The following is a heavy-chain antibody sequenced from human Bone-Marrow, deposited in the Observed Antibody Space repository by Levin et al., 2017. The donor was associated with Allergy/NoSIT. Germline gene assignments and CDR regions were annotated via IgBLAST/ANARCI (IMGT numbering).Heavy chain of an antibody. Sequence: GASVKVSCVASGFTFSNHWMHWVRQVPGKGPVWVARVNRDGTVTAYADSAKGRFTMSRDNAKNTVYLQMNSLRAEDTAVYYCARVRERAGSTNDAFDLWGQGTMVTVSS. J-gene: IGHJ3*01. CDR1: GFTFSNHW. D-gene: IGHD2-2*01. V-gene: IGHV3-74*01. CDR2: VNRDGTVT. CDR3: ARVRERAGSTNDAFDL.